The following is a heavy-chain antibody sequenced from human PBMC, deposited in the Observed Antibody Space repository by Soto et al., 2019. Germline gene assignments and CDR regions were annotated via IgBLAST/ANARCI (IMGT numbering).Heavy chain of an antibody. V-gene: IGHV4-59*01. CDR3: ARGGVEMATRSLFDY. Sequence: KLSETLSLTCTVSGGSISSYYWSWIRQPPGKGLEWIGYIYYSGSTNYNPSLKSRVTISVDTSKNQFSLKLSSVTAADTAVYYCARGGVEMATRSLFDYWGQGTLVTVSS. J-gene: IGHJ4*02. CDR1: GGSISSYY. D-gene: IGHD5-12*01. CDR2: IYYSGST.